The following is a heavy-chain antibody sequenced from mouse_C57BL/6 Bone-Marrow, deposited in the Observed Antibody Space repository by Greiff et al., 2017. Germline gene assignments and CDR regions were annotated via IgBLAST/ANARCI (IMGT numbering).Heavy chain of an antibody. D-gene: IGHD2-1*01. J-gene: IGHJ2*01. CDR3: ARGGGNFYFDY. CDR2: INPGSGGT. CDR1: GYAFTNYS. Sequence: QVQLQQSGAELVRPGTSVKVSCKASGYAFTNYSIEWVKQRPGQGLEWIGVINPGSGGTNYNEKFKGKATLTADKSSSTAYMQLSSLTSEDSAVYFCARGGGNFYFDYWGQGTTLTVSS. V-gene: IGHV1-54*01.